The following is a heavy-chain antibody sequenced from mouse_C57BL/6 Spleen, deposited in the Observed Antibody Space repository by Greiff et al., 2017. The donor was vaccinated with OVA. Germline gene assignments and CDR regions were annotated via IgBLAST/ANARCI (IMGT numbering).Heavy chain of an antibody. CDR1: GFNIKDDY. Sequence: VQLQQSGAELLRPGASVKLSCTASGFNIKDDYMHWVKQRPEQGLEWIGWIDPENGDTEYASKVQGKATITADTSSNTAYLQLSSLTSEDTAVYYCTTYGIRFAYGGQGTLVTVSA. CDR3: TTYGIRFAY. V-gene: IGHV14-4*01. CDR2: IDPENGDT. D-gene: IGHD2-1*01. J-gene: IGHJ3*01.